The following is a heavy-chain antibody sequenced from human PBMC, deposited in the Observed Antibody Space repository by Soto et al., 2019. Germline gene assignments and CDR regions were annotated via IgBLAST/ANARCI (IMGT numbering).Heavy chain of an antibody. CDR1: GGTFSPYT. V-gene: IGHV1-69*08. CDR3: TRDWEITVSTWSFGGF. CDR2: IIPFHGVT. J-gene: IGHJ4*02. Sequence: QVQLVQSGAEVKKPGSSVKVSCKASGGTFSPYTLNWVRQAPGQGLEWMGRIIPFHGVTNYEQKFQARVTITAEKSTSTAYMELSGLRFEDTAMYYCTRDWEITVSTWSFGGFWGRGTLVTVSS. D-gene: IGHD3-10*01.